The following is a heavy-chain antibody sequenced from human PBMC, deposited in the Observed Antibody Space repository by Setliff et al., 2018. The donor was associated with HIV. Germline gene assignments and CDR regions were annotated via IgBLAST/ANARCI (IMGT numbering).Heavy chain of an antibody. D-gene: IGHD2-2*01. CDR1: GGTFGIYG. Sequence: ASVKVSCKASGGTFGIYGIRWVRQAPGQGLEWMGGTIPMFGTANYAQKFQGRVTITTDESTNTGYMELSSLRSEDTAVYYCARESACSSTSCPTVLDYWGQGTLVTVSS. J-gene: IGHJ4*02. CDR2: TIPMFGTA. CDR3: ARESACSSTSCPTVLDY. V-gene: IGHV1-69*05.